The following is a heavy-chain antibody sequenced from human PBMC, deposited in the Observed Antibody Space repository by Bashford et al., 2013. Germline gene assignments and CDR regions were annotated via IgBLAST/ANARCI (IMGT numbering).Heavy chain of an antibody. CDR2: IYYSGST. J-gene: IGHJ3*02. CDR3: AREPQLTGYYIWWRNDAFDI. CDR1: DGSLSGYY. Sequence: SETLSLTCVVSDGSLSGYYWSWIRQPPGKGLEWIGYIYYSGSTYYNPSLKSRVTISVDTSKNQFSLKLSSVTAADTAVYYCAREPQLTGYYIWWRNDAFDIWGQGTMVTVSS. V-gene: IGHV4-31*11. D-gene: IGHD3-9*01.